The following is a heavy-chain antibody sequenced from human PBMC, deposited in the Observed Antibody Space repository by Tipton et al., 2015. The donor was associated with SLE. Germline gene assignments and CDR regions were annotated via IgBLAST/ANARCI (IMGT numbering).Heavy chain of an antibody. CDR2: IDPSDSYT. CDR1: GYSFTSYW. Sequence: VQLVQSGEEVKKPGESLRISCKGSGYSFTSYWISWVCQMPGKGLEWMGRIDPSDSYTNYTPSFQCNVTISADKSISTAYLQLSRLKASDTAMYYWAWNVRGPPLYYYYYYMDVWGKGISVTVSS. V-gene: IGHV5-10-1*01. CDR3: AWNVRGPPLYYYYYYMDV. D-gene: IGHD3-10*02. J-gene: IGHJ6*03.